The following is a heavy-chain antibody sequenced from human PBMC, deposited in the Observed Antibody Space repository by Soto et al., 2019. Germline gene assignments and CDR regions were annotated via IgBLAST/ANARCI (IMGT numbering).Heavy chain of an antibody. D-gene: IGHD1-1*01. CDR3: ARAELDY. CDR1: GFTFSSFT. Sequence: PGGSLRLSCAASGFTFSSFTMHWVRQAPGKGLEWVASISRSSIYIYYSDSLKGRVTISRDNAKNSLYLQMDSLRVEDTAMYYRARAELDYWGQGTMVTVYS. J-gene: IGHJ4*02. CDR2: ISRSSIYI. V-gene: IGHV3-21*01.